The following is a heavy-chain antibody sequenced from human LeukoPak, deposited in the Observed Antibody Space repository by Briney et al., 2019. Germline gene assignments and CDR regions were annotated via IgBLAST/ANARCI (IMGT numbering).Heavy chain of an antibody. CDR3: ARAPRRTYWDYFDY. D-gene: IGHD1-26*01. Sequence: ASVKASCKADGDTLGNYGISWVRQAPGQGLEWMGWISVYNGNTKYAQKFQGRVTMTADTSTSTSYMELRSLTSDDTAVYYCARAPRRTYWDYFDYWGQGTLVTVSS. CDR2: ISVYNGNT. V-gene: IGHV1-18*01. J-gene: IGHJ4*02. CDR1: GDTLGNYG.